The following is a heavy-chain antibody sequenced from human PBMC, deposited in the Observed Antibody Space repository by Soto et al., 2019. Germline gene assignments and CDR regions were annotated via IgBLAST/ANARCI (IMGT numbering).Heavy chain of an antibody. Sequence: ASVKVSCKAIGYSFTSHYMHWVRQATGQGLEWMGWMNPNSGNTGYAQKFQGRVTMTRNTSISTAYMELSSLRSEDTAVYYCARIDFWSGYYYGMDVWGQGTTVTVSS. V-gene: IGHV1-8*02. CDR3: ARIDFWSGYYYGMDV. CDR2: MNPNSGNT. CDR1: GYSFTSHY. J-gene: IGHJ6*02. D-gene: IGHD3-3*01.